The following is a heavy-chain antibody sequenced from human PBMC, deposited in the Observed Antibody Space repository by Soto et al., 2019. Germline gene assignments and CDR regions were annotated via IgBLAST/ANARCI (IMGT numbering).Heavy chain of an antibody. CDR3: ARDHHGILPGYYWSPHLDY. J-gene: IGHJ4*02. Sequence: GGSLRLSCAASGFTFSSYAMHWVRQAPGKGLEYVSAISSNGGSTYYANSVKGRFTISRDNSKNTLYLQMGSLRAEDMAVYYCARDHHGILPGYYWSPHLDYWAQGTLVTVSA. V-gene: IGHV3-64*01. D-gene: IGHD3-9*01. CDR1: GFTFSSYA. CDR2: ISSNGGST.